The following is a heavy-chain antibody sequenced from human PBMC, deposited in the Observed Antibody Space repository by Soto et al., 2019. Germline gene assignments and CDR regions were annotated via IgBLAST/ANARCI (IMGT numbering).Heavy chain of an antibody. V-gene: IGHV1-18*01. CDR2: ISAYNGNT. J-gene: IGHJ4*02. Sequence: QVQLVQSGAEVKKPGASVKVSCKASGYTFTSYGISWVRQAPGQGLEWMGWISAYNGNTNYAQKLQGRVTMTTDTSTSTAYRELRSLRSDDTAVYYCARDRYYYDSSGYYPPFDYWGQGTLVTVSS. D-gene: IGHD3-22*01. CDR3: ARDRYYYDSSGYYPPFDY. CDR1: GYTFTSYG.